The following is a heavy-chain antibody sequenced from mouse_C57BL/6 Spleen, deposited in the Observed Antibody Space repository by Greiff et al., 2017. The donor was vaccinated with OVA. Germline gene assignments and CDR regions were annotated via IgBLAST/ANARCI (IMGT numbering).Heavy chain of an antibody. CDR1: GYSFTSYY. J-gene: IGHJ1*03. CDR2: IYPGSGNT. D-gene: IGHD2-2*01. Sequence: VQLQESGPELVKPGASVKISCKASGYSFTSYYIHWVKQRPGQGLEWIGWIYPGSGNTKYNEKFKGKATLTADTSSSTAYMQLSSLTSEDSAVYYCASSGYDWYFDVWGTGTTVTVSS. V-gene: IGHV1-66*01. CDR3: ASSGYDWYFDV.